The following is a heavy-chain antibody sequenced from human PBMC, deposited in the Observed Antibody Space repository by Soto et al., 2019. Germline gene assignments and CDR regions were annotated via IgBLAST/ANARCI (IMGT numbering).Heavy chain of an antibody. D-gene: IGHD4-17*01. CDR2: INPSGDGT. J-gene: IGHJ6*02. CDR1: GFTFSSYG. Sequence: PGGSLRLSCAASGFTFSSYGMHWVRQAPGQGLEWMGVINPSGDGTSYAQKFQGRVTMTRDTSTSTVYMELSSLRSEDTAVYYCARVALGYDYADVWGQGTTVTVSS. CDR3: ARVALGYDYADV. V-gene: IGHV1-46*01.